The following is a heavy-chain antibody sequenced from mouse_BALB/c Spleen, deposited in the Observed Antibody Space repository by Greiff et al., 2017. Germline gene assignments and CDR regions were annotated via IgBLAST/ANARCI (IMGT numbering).Heavy chain of an antibody. J-gene: IGHJ2*01. CDR2: ISYSGST. CDR1: GYSITSDYA. Sequence: DVQLVESGPGLVKPSQSLSLTCTVTGYSITSDYAWNWIRQFPGNKLEWMGYISYSGSTSYNPSLKSRISITRDTSKNQFFLQLNSVTTEDTATYYCARSQKYYFDYWGQGTTLTVSS. D-gene: IGHD1-3*01. CDR3: ARSQKYYFDY. V-gene: IGHV3-2*02.